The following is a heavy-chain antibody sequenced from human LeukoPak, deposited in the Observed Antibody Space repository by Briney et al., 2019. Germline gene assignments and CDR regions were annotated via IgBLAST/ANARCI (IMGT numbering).Heavy chain of an antibody. J-gene: IGHJ4*02. CDR2: IYPGDSDT. D-gene: IGHD3-9*01. CDR3: ARNDNLTDANHC. Sequence: GESLKISCKGSGYSFTSYWIGWVRQMPGKGLEWMGIIYPGDSDTRYSPSFQGQVTIPAHKSIPTASLPWSSLESSDTAMYCCARNDNLTDANHCWGQGTLVTVSS. CDR1: GYSFTSYW. V-gene: IGHV5-51*01.